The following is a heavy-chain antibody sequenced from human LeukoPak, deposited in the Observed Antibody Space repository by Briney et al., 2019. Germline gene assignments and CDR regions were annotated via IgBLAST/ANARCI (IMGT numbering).Heavy chain of an antibody. V-gene: IGHV4-39*07. CDR1: GGSISSSSYY. J-gene: IGHJ4*02. CDR3: ARSASLKYQPLFGHKYYFDY. CDR2: IYYSGST. D-gene: IGHD2-2*01. Sequence: SETLSLTCTVSGGSISSSSYYWGWIRQPPGKGLEWIGSIYYSGSTYYNPSLKSRVTISVDTSKNQFSLKLSSVTAADTAVYYCARSASLKYQPLFGHKYYFDYWGQGTLVTVSS.